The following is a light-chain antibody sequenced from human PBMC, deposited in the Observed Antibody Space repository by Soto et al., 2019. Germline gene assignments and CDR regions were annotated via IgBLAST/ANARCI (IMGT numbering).Light chain of an antibody. CDR3: QQYGSSLIFT. CDR2: GAS. J-gene: IGKJ3*01. Sequence: EIVLTQSPGTLSLSPGERATLSFRASQSVSSSYLAWYQQKPGQAPRLLIYGASSRATGIPDRFSGSGSGTDFTITISRLEPEDFAVYYCQQYGSSLIFTFGPGTKVDIK. CDR1: QSVSSSY. V-gene: IGKV3-20*01.